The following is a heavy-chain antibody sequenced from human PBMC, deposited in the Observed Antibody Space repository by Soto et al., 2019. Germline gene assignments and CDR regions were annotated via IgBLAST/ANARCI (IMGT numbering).Heavy chain of an antibody. CDR2: ISSSSSTI. V-gene: IGHV3-48*02. J-gene: IGHJ6*02. CDR3: LSGYDTGALDCAMEV. Sequence: VGSLRLSCAASGFTFSSYSMNWVRQAPGKGLEWVSYISSSSSTIYYADSVKGRFTISRDNAKNSLYLQMNSLRDEDTAVYYCLSGYDTGALDCAMEVWGQGNTVTVSS. CDR1: GFTFSSYS. D-gene: IGHD5-12*01.